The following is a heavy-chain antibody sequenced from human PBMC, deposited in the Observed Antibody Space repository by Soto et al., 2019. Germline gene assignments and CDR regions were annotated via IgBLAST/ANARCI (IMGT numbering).Heavy chain of an antibody. CDR2: ISAYNGNT. CDR1: GYTFTSYG. CDR3: ARDRSGRLIAVAGLGGHNWFDP. J-gene: IGHJ5*02. D-gene: IGHD6-19*01. V-gene: IGHV1-18*01. Sequence: ASVKVSCKASGYTFTSYGISWVRQAPGQGLEWMGWISAYNGNTNYAQKLQGRVTMTTDTSTSTAYMELRSLRSDDTAVYYCARDRSGRLIAVAGLGGHNWFDPWGQGTLVTVSS.